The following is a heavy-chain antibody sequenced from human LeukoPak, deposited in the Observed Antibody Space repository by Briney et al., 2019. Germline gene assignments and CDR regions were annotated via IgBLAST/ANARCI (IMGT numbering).Heavy chain of an antibody. CDR1: GFTFNNYA. CDR2: VTGSGGST. Sequence: GGSLRLSCAASGFTFNNYAMIWVRQAPGKGLEWVSGVTGSGGSTYEADSVKRRFTISRDNSKNTLYPQMSSLRAEDTAVYYCARGGGTSSWTPVHWGQGTLVTVSS. CDR3: ARGGGTSSWTPVH. D-gene: IGHD2-2*01. J-gene: IGHJ4*02. V-gene: IGHV3-23*01.